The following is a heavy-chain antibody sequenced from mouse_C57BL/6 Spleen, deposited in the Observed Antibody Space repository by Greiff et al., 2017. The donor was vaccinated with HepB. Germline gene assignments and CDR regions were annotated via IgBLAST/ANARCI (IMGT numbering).Heavy chain of an antibody. CDR1: GYTFTDYE. CDR2: IDPETGGT. CDR3: TRRDTKGYAMDD. J-gene: IGHJ4*01. Sequence: VKLMESGAELVRPGASVTLSCKASGYTFTDYEMHWVKQTPVHGLEWIGAIDPETGGTAYNQKFKGKAILTADKSSSTAYMELRSLTSEDSAVYYCTRRDTKGYAMDDWGQGTSVTVSS. D-gene: IGHD1-3*01. V-gene: IGHV1-15*01.